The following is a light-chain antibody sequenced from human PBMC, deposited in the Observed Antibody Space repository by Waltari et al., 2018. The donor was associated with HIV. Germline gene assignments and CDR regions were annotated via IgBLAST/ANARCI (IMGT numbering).Light chain of an antibody. Sequence: DIQMTQSPSSLSASVGDRVTISCRASQSISRYLNWYQQRPGKAPKLLIYGASSLQSGVPLRFSGSGSGTEFSLTISELQPEDFATYFCQHTYSTLPTFGGGTKVEIK. CDR1: QSISRY. CDR3: QHTYSTLPT. V-gene: IGKV1-39*01. CDR2: GAS. J-gene: IGKJ4*01.